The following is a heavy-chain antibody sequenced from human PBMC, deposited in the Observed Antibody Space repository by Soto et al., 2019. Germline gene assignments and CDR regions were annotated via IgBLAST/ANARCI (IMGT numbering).Heavy chain of an antibody. V-gene: IGHV3-33*01. CDR2: IWYDGSNK. CDR1: GFTFSSYG. J-gene: IGHJ6*02. CDR3: AREKTYIVVVVAATGGMDV. Sequence: GGSLRLSCAASGFTFSSYGMHWVRQAPGKGLEWVAVIWYDGSNKYYADSVKGRFTISRDNSKNTLYLQMNSLRAEDTAVYYCAREKTYIVVVVAATGGMDVWGQGTTVTVS. D-gene: IGHD2-15*01.